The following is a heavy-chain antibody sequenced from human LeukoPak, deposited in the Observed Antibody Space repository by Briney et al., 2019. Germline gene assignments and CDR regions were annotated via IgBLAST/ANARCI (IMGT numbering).Heavy chain of an antibody. CDR2: INWNGGST. Sequence: GGSLRLSCAASGFTFDDYGMSWVRQAPGKGLEWVSGINWNGGSTGYADSVKGRFTISRDNAKNSLYLQMNSLRAEDTALCYCARGDFWSYFDYWGQGTLVTVSS. V-gene: IGHV3-20*04. D-gene: IGHD3-3*01. CDR3: ARGDFWSYFDY. J-gene: IGHJ4*02. CDR1: GFTFDDYG.